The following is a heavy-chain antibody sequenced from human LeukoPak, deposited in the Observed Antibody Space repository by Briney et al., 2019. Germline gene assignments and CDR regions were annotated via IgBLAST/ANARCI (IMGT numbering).Heavy chain of an antibody. Sequence: GGSLRLSCAASGFTFSSYGMHWVRQAPGKGLEWVAFIRYDGSNKYYADSVKGRFTISRDNSKNTLYLQMNSLRAEDTAVYYCARPGIAAAGHWGQGTLVTVSS. CDR3: ARPGIAAAGH. CDR1: GFTFSSYG. J-gene: IGHJ1*01. V-gene: IGHV3-30*02. D-gene: IGHD6-13*01. CDR2: IRYDGSNK.